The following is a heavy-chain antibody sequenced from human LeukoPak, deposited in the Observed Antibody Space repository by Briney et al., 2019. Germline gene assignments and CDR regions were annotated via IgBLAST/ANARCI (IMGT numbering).Heavy chain of an antibody. J-gene: IGHJ3*02. D-gene: IGHD3-10*01. Sequence: PGGSLRLSCAASGFTFSNFGMHWVRQAPGKGLEWVAVISYDGSNKYYADSVEGRYTISRDNSKNTLYLQMNSLRAEDTAVYYCAKASGVPWADYAFDIWGQGTMVTVSS. CDR3: AKASGVPWADYAFDI. CDR2: ISYDGSNK. V-gene: IGHV3-30*18. CDR1: GFTFSNFG.